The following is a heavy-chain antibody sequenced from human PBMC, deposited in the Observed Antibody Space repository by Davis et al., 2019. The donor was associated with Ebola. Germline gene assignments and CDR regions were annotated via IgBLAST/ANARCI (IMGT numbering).Heavy chain of an antibody. D-gene: IGHD6-25*01. CDR3: ARSLGGSDFDY. J-gene: IGHJ4*02. CDR2: ISWNSGSI. CDR1: GFTFDDYA. V-gene: IGHV3-9*01. Sequence: SLKISCAASGFTFDDYAMHWVRQAPGKGLEWVSGISWNSGSIGYADSVKGRFTISRDNAKNSLYLQMNSLRAEDTAVYYCARSLGGSDFDYWGQGTLVTVSS.